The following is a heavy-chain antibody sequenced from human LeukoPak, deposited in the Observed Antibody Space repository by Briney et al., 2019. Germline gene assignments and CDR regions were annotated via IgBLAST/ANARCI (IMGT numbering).Heavy chain of an antibody. J-gene: IGHJ6*03. D-gene: IGHD6-6*01. CDR1: GGSISSSSYY. CDR2: IYYSGST. CDR3: ASIAADPDIQYCYYYMDV. V-gene: IGHV4-39*01. Sequence: SETLSLTCTVSGGSISSSSYYWGWIRQPPGKGLEWIGCIYYSGSTYYNPSLKSRVTISVDTSKNQFSLKLSSVTAADTAVYYCASIAADPDIQYCYYYMDVWGKGTTVTVSS.